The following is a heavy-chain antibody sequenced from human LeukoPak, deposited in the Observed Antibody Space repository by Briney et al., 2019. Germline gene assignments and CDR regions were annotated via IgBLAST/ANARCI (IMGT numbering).Heavy chain of an antibody. CDR2: INQDGRVK. V-gene: IGHV3-7*01. CDR1: GFTFDKYW. D-gene: IGHD2-8*01. CDR3: ARGSDYSNGNIYEDDFEY. J-gene: IGHJ4*02. Sequence: GGSLRLSCATSGFTFDKYWMDWVRQAPGKGLEWVAQINQDGRVKHYVDSVKGRFTISRDNAKNLVSLQMSSLRAEDTAVYYCARGSDYSNGNIYEDDFEYWGQGTLVTVSS.